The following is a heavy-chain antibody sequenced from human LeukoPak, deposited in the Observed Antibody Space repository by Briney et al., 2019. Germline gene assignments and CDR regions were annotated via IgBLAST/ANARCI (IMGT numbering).Heavy chain of an antibody. J-gene: IGHJ5*02. V-gene: IGHV1-18*01. CDR3: ARWVEYSSSSENWFDP. CDR1: GYTLTNYG. D-gene: IGHD6-6*01. Sequence: ASVKVSCKASGYTLTNYGSSWVRQAPGQGLEWMGWISAYNGNTNSAQKIQGRVTMTTDTSTSTAYMELSSLRSEDTAVYYCARWVEYSSSSENWFDPWGQGTLVTVSS. CDR2: ISAYNGNT.